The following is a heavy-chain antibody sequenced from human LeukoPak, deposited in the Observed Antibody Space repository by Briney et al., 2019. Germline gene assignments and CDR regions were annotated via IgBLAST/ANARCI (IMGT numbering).Heavy chain of an antibody. CDR3: ARGSGVHV. J-gene: IGHJ4*02. CDR1: GFTFRTHS. Sequence: NPGGSLRLACEASGFTFRTHSMNWVRQAPGKGLEWVSSITKSSTSVYYADSVKGRFTISRDNANNSLFLQMNNLGVDDTGVYYCARGSGVHVWGQGTLVLVSS. V-gene: IGHV3-21*04. D-gene: IGHD3-10*01. CDR2: ITKSSTSV.